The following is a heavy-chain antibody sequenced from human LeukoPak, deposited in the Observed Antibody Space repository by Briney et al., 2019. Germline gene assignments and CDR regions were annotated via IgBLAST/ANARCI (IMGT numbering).Heavy chain of an antibody. CDR3: ARVNSSGWYEGFDY. CDR2: ISSSSSYI. D-gene: IGHD6-19*01. CDR1: GFTFSSYS. Sequence: GGSLRLSCAASGFTFSSYSMNWVRQAPGKGLEWVSSISSSSSYIYYADSVKGRFTISRDNAKNSLYLQMNSLRAEDTAVYYCARVNSSGWYEGFDYWGQRTLVTLSS. J-gene: IGHJ4*02. V-gene: IGHV3-21*01.